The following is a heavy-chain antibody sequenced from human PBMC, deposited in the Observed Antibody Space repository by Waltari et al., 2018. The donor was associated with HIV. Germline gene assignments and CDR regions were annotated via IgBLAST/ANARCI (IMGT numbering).Heavy chain of an antibody. D-gene: IGHD1-1*01. CDR1: GVTSRNYG. Sequence: EVQLLESGGGLVQPGGSLRLYCVASGVTSRNYGMTWVRQAPGKGREWVSGLRGGGGSTHYADSVKGRLTISRDNSKDTLYLQMNTLRAEDTAVYYCAIQHNPLQNYYYGMDVWGQGTTVTVSS. J-gene: IGHJ6*02. CDR3: AIQHNPLQNYYYGMDV. CDR2: LRGGGGST. V-gene: IGHV3-23*01.